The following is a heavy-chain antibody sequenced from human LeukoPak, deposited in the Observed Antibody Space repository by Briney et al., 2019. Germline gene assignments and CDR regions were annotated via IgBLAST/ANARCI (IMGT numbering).Heavy chain of an antibody. CDR2: INHSGST. V-gene: IGHV4-34*01. D-gene: IGHD2-15*01. Sequence: SETLSLTCAVYGGSFSGYYWSWIRPPPGKGLEWIGEINHSGSTNYNPSLKSRVTISVDTSKNQFSLKLSSVTAADTAVYYCARGNQLLPSEPFDYWGQGTLVTVSS. J-gene: IGHJ4*02. CDR3: ARGNQLLPSEPFDY. CDR1: GGSFSGYY.